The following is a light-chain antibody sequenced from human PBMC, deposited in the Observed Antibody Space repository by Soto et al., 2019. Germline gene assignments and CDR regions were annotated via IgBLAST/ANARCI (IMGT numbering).Light chain of an antibody. CDR2: DAS. Sequence: DIQMTQSPSTLSASVGDRVAITCRASQSINNWLAWYQLKPGKAPKLLIYDASTLESGVPSRFSGSGSGTEFTLTISSLQPDDFATYYCQQYSTYPWTFGQGTKVDIK. CDR3: QQYSTYPWT. J-gene: IGKJ1*01. V-gene: IGKV1-5*01. CDR1: QSINNW.